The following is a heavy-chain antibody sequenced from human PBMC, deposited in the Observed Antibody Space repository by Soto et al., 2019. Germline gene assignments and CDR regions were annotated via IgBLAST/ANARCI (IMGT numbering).Heavy chain of an antibody. Sequence: GASVKASCKASGYTFTCYYMHWVRQATGQGLEWMGWMNPNSGNTGYAQKFQGRVTMTRNTSISTAYMELSSLRSEDTAVYYCARRPEILNWNYVHYYYMDVWGKGTTVTVSS. V-gene: IGHV1-8*02. D-gene: IGHD1-7*01. CDR2: MNPNSGNT. CDR1: GYTFTCYY. J-gene: IGHJ6*03. CDR3: ARRPEILNWNYVHYYYMDV.